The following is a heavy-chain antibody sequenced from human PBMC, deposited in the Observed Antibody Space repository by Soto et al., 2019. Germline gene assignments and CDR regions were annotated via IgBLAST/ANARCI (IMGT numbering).Heavy chain of an antibody. Sequence: PSETLSLTCAVSGYSISSGYYWGWIRQPPGKGLEWIGSIYHSGSTYYNPSLKSRVTISVDTSKNQFSLKLSSVTAADTAVYYCARGQIAVAGTFGYWGRGTLVTVSS. D-gene: IGHD6-19*01. CDR3: ARGQIAVAGTFGY. CDR2: IYHSGST. J-gene: IGHJ4*02. V-gene: IGHV4-38-2*01. CDR1: GYSISSGYY.